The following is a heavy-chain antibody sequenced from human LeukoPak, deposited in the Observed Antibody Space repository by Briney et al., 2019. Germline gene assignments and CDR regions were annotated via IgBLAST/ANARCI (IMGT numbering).Heavy chain of an antibody. CDR1: VYRSSGFT. CDR3: ACTDGVASYYYPNF. J-gene: IGHJ4*02. Sequence: ASVKVSCKASVYRSSGFTIACVRRAPGQGLEWMGWISPYNGKTEYSETVEDRVTMTADTSTTTAYMELRSLRSDDSAVYYCACTDGVASYYYPNFWGQGTLVTVSS. V-gene: IGHV1-18*01. CDR2: ISPYNGKT. D-gene: IGHD2-8*01.